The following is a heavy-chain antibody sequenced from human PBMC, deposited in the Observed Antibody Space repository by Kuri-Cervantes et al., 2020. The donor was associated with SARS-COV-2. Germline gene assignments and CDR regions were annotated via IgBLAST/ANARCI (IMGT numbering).Heavy chain of an antibody. Sequence: ASVKVSCKASGYTFTSQYLHWVRQAPGQGLEWMGIINPSGGSTSYAQKFQGRVTMTGDTSTSTVYMELSSLRSEDTAVYYCARDSSPCSSTSCYVSWFDPWGQGTLVTVSS. CDR1: GYTFTSQY. V-gene: IGHV1-46*01. CDR3: ARDSSPCSSTSCYVSWFDP. J-gene: IGHJ5*02. CDR2: INPSGGST. D-gene: IGHD2-2*01.